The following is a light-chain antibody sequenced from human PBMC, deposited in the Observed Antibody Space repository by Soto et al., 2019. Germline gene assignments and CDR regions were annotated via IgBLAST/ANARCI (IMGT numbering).Light chain of an antibody. CDR1: QTISTW. CDR3: QRYNWYPYS. Sequence: DIQMTQSPSTLSASVGDRVTITCRASQTISTWLAWYQQKPGEAPNLLIYRASTLKSGVPSRFSGSGSGTEFTLTISSLQPDDFATYYCQRYNWYPYSFGQGTKLEIK. CDR2: RAS. V-gene: IGKV1-5*03. J-gene: IGKJ2*03.